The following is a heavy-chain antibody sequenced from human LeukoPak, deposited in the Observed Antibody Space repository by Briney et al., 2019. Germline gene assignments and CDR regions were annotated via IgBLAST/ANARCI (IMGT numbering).Heavy chain of an antibody. CDR1: GYTFTSYG. Sequence: ASVKVSCKASGYTFTSYGISWVRQAPGQGLEWMGWISAYNGNTNYAQKLQGRVTMTTDTSTSTAYMELRSLRSEDTAVYYCAREPTTYYYDSSGYLPAIWGQGTLVTVSS. V-gene: IGHV1-18*01. CDR3: AREPTTYYYDSSGYLPAI. D-gene: IGHD3-22*01. CDR2: ISAYNGNT. J-gene: IGHJ4*02.